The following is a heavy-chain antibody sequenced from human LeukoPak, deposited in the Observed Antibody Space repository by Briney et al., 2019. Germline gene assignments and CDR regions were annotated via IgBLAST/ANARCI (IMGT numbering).Heavy chain of an antibody. D-gene: IGHD3-10*01. CDR2: IYTSGST. CDR1: GGSISSYY. CDR3: AREGPDSSLMQLFSYGSGSQIDY. Sequence: SETLSLTCTVSGGSISSYYWSWIRQPAGKGLEWIGRIYTSGSTNYNPSLKSRVTMSVDTSKNQFSLKLSSVTAADTAVYYCAREGPDSSLMQLFSYGSGSQIDYWGQGTLVTVSS. V-gene: IGHV4-4*07. J-gene: IGHJ4*02.